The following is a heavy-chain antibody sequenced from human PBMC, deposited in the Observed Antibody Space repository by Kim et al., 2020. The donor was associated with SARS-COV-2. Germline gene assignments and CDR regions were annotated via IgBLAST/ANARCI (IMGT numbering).Heavy chain of an antibody. D-gene: IGHD6-6*01. V-gene: IGHV4-59*09. J-gene: IGHJ4*02. CDR2: T. CDR3: ARGGTSQLAQV. Sequence: TNYNPSHETXVTISRDTYKNRFSLKLTSVTAADTAVYFCARGGTSQLAQVWAQGTLVTVSS.